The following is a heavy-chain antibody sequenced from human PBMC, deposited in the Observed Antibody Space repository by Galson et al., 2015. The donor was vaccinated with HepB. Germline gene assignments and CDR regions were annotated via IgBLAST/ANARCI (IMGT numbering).Heavy chain of an antibody. Sequence: QSGAEVKKPGESLKISCKGSGYSFTSYWIGWVRQMPGKGLEWMGIIYPGDSDTRYSPSFQGQVTISADKSISTAYLQWSSLKASDTAMYYCARRYCSSTSCYVGAFDIWGQGTMVTVSS. D-gene: IGHD2-2*01. CDR2: IYPGDSDT. CDR3: ARRYCSSTSCYVGAFDI. CDR1: GYSFTSYW. J-gene: IGHJ3*02. V-gene: IGHV5-51*01.